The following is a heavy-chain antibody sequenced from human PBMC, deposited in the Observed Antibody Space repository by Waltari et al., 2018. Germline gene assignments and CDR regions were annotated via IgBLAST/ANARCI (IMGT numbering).Heavy chain of an antibody. CDR3: ARHWKRNGYRFDP. CDR2: MYYSGTT. J-gene: IGHJ5*02. Sequence: QLLLQESGPGLVTPSETLSLTCTVSGGSINRRSSYWGWVRQSPGKGPEWLGSMYYSGTTYYNPTLESRLTISGDTSKNQFSLRLSSVTAADTAVYYCARHWKRNGYRFDPWGQGTRVTVSS. D-gene: IGHD5-12*01. CDR1: GGSINRRSSY. V-gene: IGHV4-39*01.